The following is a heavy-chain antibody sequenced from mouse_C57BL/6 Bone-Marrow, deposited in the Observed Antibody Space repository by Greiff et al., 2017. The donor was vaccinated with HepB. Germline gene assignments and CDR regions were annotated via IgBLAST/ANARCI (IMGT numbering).Heavy chain of an antibody. Sequence: EVKVEESGGGLVQPGGSMKLSCAASGFTFSDAWMDWVRQSPEKGLEWVAEIRNKANNHATYYAESVKGRFTISRDDSKSSVYLQMNSLRAEDTGIYYCTRQHYSNPWFAYWGQGTLVTVSA. V-gene: IGHV6-6*01. CDR3: TRQHYSNPWFAY. J-gene: IGHJ3*01. CDR1: GFTFSDAW. D-gene: IGHD2-5*01. CDR2: IRNKANNHAT.